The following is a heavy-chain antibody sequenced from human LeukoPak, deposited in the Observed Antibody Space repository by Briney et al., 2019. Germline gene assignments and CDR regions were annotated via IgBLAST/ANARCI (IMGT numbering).Heavy chain of an antibody. Sequence: SLRVSSKPSVGTFTTYTISSVRQAPGQGLGRMGLIIPVFGTTNYAQKFQGRVTMTAAESTCTAYMELTSLRFDDAAVFYCASSRDSFRSSDYSIIDLWGQGTLVAVSS. CDR3: ASSRDSFRSSDYSIIDL. CDR2: IIPVFGTT. V-gene: IGHV1-69*01. CDR1: VGTFTTYT. J-gene: IGHJ4*02. D-gene: IGHD3-22*01.